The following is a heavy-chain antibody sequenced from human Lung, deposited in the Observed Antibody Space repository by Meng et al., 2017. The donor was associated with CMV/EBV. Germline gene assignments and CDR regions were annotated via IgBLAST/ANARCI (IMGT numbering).Heavy chain of an antibody. V-gene: IGHV4-38-2*02. J-gene: IGHJ4*02. Sequence: SXTLSLTCTVSGYSISSGYYWGWVRQPPGKGLEWIGSIYHSGSTYYNPSLKSRVTISVDTSKNQFSLKLSSVTAADTAVYYCARARFDYWGQGKRVNVSS. CDR3: ARARFDY. CDR1: GYSISSGYY. CDR2: IYHSGST.